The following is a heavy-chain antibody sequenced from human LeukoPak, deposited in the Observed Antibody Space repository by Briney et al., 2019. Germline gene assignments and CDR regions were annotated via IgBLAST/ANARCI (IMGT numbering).Heavy chain of an antibody. CDR1: GGSISSYY. V-gene: IGHV4-59*08. Sequence: SETLSLTCIVSGGSISSYYWSWIRQPPGKGLEWIGYIYHSGSTNYKPSLKSRVTISVDTSKNQFSLKLSSVTAADTAVYYCARIDPFVQWLGNEVWGQGTLVTVSS. CDR2: IYHSGST. J-gene: IGHJ4*02. CDR3: ARIDPFVQWLGNEV. D-gene: IGHD6-19*01.